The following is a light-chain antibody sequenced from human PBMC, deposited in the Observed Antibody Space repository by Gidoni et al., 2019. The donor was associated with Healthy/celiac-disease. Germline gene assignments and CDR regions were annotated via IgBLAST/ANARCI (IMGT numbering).Light chain of an antibody. CDR3: QQRSNWLWT. CDR1: QSVSSY. CDR2: DAS. V-gene: IGKV3-11*01. J-gene: IGKJ1*01. Sequence: EIVLTQSPATLSLSPGERATLSCSASQSVSSYLAWYQQKPGQAPRLLIYDASSGSGTDFTLTISSLEPEDFAVYYCQQRSNWLWTFGQGTKVEIK.